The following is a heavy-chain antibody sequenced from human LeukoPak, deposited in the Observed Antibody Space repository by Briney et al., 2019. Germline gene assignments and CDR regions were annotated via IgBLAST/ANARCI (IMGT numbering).Heavy chain of an antibody. CDR3: ANTPRIAEGGTRDY. V-gene: IGHV3-30*02. D-gene: IGHD6-19*01. CDR1: GFTFSSYG. Sequence: QPGGSLRLSCAASGFTFSSYGMHWVRQAPGKGLEWVAFIRYDGSNKYYADSVKGRFTISRDNSKNTLYLQMNSLRAEDTAVYYCANTPRIAEGGTRDYWGQGTLVTVSS. CDR2: IRYDGSNK. J-gene: IGHJ4*02.